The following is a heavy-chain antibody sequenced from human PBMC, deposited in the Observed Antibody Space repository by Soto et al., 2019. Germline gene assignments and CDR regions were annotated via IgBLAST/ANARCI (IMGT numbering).Heavy chain of an antibody. D-gene: IGHD1-26*01. CDR1: GYVFTGFY. Sequence: GSSVKVSCKASGYVFTGFYLHWVRQAPGQGLEWMGWIFPNSGATNYAQKFQGRVTLTRDTSLSTAYMDLSRLRSDDTAVYYCARGYVGATAEYFQHWGQGTLVTVSS. V-gene: IGHV1-2*02. CDR2: IFPNSGAT. J-gene: IGHJ1*01. CDR3: ARGYVGATAEYFQH.